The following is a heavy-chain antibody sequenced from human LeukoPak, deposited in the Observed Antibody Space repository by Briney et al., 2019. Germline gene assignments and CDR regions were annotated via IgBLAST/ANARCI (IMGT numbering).Heavy chain of an antibody. V-gene: IGHV3-21*01. D-gene: IGHD3-22*01. CDR3: ARDSDFDSSGYYPYYYYYYKMDV. Sequence: GGSLRLSCAASGFTFSSYSMNWVRQAPGKGLEWVSSFSSSSSYIYYADSVKGRFTISRDNAKNSLFLQMNSLRAEDTAVYYCARDSDFDSSGYYPYYYYYYKMDVWGQGTTVTVSS. J-gene: IGHJ6*02. CDR2: FSSSSSYI. CDR1: GFTFSSYS.